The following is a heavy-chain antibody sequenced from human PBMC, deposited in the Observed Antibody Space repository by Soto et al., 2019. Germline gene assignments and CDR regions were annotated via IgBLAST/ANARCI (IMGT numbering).Heavy chain of an antibody. Sequence: PGGSLRLSCAASGFTFSSYAMSWVRQAPGKGLEWVSAISGSGGSTYYADSVKGRFTISRDNSKNTLYLQMNSLRAEDTAVYYCAKASSAEWFGEPYFPFFDYWGQGTLVTVSS. V-gene: IGHV3-23*01. CDR3: AKASSAEWFGEPYFPFFDY. CDR1: GFTFSSYA. J-gene: IGHJ4*02. CDR2: ISGSGGST. D-gene: IGHD3-10*01.